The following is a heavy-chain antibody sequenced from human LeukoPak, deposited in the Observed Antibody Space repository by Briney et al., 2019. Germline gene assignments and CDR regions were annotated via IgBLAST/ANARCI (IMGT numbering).Heavy chain of an antibody. D-gene: IGHD2-15*01. CDR2: VNDGGGNT. Sequence: PGGSLRLACAASGFNFSDYAMSWVRQAPGGEVEWLSAVNDGGGNTYYADSVKGRFTISRDNSKNTLYLQMNSLRAEDTAMYYCAKQKGYCSRGSCYFENWGQGTLVTVSS. CDR3: AKQKGYCSRGSCYFEN. CDR1: GFNFSDYA. V-gene: IGHV3-23*01. J-gene: IGHJ4*02.